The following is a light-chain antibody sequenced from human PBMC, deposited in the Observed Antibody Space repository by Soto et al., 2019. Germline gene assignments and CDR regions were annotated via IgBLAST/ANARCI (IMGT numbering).Light chain of an antibody. CDR1: SSDIGGYNY. Sequence: QSALTQPASVSGSPGQSITISCTGTSSDIGGYNYVSWYQQHPSKAPKVMIYEVSNRPSGVSNRFSGSKSGNTASLTISGLQAEDEADYYCSSYTSTSTHYVFGTGTKLTVL. CDR2: EVS. CDR3: SSYTSTSTHYV. J-gene: IGLJ1*01. V-gene: IGLV2-14*01.